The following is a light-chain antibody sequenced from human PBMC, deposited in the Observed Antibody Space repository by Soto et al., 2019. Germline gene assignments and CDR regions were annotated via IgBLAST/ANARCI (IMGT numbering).Light chain of an antibody. J-gene: IGLJ3*02. Sequence: QSVLTQPPSVSVAPGQTVTISCSGTSSNIGTHYVSWYHQLPGTAPKVLIYDSNKRPSGIPDRFSGSKSGASATLDITGLQTGDEADYYCGTWDSSLRAFVFGGGTKLTVL. V-gene: IGLV1-51*01. CDR1: SSNIGTHY. CDR2: DSN. CDR3: GTWDSSLRAFV.